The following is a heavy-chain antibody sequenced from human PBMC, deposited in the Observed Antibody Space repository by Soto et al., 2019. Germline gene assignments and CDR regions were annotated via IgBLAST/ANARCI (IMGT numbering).Heavy chain of an antibody. CDR1: GFTFGDYA. V-gene: IGHV3-49*03. CDR2: IRSKAYGGTT. D-gene: IGHD6-19*01. J-gene: IGHJ3*02. CDR3: TSRSGWYSNAFDS. Sequence: GGSLRLSCTASGFTFGDYAMSWFRQAPGEGLEWVGFIRSKAYGGTTEYAASVKGRFTISRDDSKSIAYLQMNSLKTEDTAVYYCTSRSGWYSNAFDSWDQGTMVTVSS.